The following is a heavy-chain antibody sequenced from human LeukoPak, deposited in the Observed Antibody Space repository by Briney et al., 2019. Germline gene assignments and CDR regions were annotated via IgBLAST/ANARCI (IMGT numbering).Heavy chain of an antibody. CDR1: GFTFSSYA. Sequence: PGGSLRLSCAASGFTFSSYAMSWVRQAPGKGLEWVSAISGSGGSTYYADSVKGRFTISRVNSKNTLYLQMNSLRAEDTAVDYCAKDRPLRGLPKGGYYFDYWGQGTLVTVSS. CDR2: ISGSGGST. J-gene: IGHJ4*02. CDR3: AKDRPLRGLPKGGYYFDY. D-gene: IGHD1-26*01. V-gene: IGHV3-23*01.